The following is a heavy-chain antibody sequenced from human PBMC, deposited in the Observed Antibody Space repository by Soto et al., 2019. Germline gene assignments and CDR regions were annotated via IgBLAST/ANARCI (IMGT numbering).Heavy chain of an antibody. V-gene: IGHV1-18*04. CDR2: IKPFDATT. CDR3: VRDLDGSGSYYTDY. J-gene: IGHJ4*02. Sequence: QVQLVQSGAEVKKPGASVKVSCETSGYIFLSYGLSWVRQAPGQGLEWMGWIKPFDATTKYAQKFQGRVSMTIDTSTSSVYMELRSLRSDDTAVYYCVRDLDGSGSYYTDYWGRGTLVTVSS. CDR1: GYIFLSYG. D-gene: IGHD3-10*01.